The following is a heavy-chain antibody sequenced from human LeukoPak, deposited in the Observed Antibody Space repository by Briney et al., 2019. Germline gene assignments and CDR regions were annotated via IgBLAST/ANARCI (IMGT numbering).Heavy chain of an antibody. Sequence: PGGSQRLSCAAPGITFSNYNMNWVRQAPGKGLEWISSITSSSSYTFYADSVKGRFTISRDNAKNSLYLQMNSLRVEDTAIYYCARDPYNGAYSEGYYYYYMDVWGKGTTVTVSS. CDR1: GITFSNYN. V-gene: IGHV3-21*01. CDR2: ITSSSSYT. J-gene: IGHJ6*03. D-gene: IGHD1-1*01. CDR3: ARDPYNGAYSEGYYYYYMDV.